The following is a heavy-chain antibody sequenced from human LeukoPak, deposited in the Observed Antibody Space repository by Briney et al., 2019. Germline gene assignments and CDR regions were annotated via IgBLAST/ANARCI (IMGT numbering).Heavy chain of an antibody. D-gene: IGHD6-13*01. CDR3: ARDGRSSSWGKYYFDY. V-gene: IGHV4-61*01. CDR1: GGSISSSSYY. Sequence: SETLSLTCSVSGGSISSSSYYWSWIRQPPGKGLEWIGYIYYSGSTNYNPSLKSRVTISVDTSKNQFSLKLSSVTAADTAVYYCARDGRSSSWGKYYFDYWGQGTLVTVSS. J-gene: IGHJ4*02. CDR2: IYYSGST.